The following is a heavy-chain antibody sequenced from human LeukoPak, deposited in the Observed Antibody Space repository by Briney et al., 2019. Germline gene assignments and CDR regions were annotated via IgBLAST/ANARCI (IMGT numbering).Heavy chain of an antibody. CDR1: GFTFSSYA. D-gene: IGHD3-10*01. CDR2: ISGRGAMT. CDR3: AKDRVDGSGSQFES. V-gene: IGHV3-23*01. J-gene: IGHJ4*02. Sequence: GGSLRLSCAASGFTFSSYAMSWVRQAPGKGLEWVSSISGRGAMTYYADSVKGRFTISRDNAMDTLYLHMNSLRADDTAVYYCAKDRVDGSGSQFESWGQGSLVIVSS.